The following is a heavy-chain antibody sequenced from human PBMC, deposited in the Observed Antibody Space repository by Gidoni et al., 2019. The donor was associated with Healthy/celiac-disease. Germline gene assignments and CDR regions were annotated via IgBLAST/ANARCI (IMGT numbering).Heavy chain of an antibody. CDR3: ARDVIPDGDGVNYYYYGMDV. CDR1: GFTFSSYA. V-gene: IGHV3-30*01. Sequence: QVQLVESGGGVVQPGRSLRLSCAASGFTFSSYAMHWVRQAPGKGLEWVAVISYDGSNKYYADSVKGRFTISRDNSKNTLYLQMNSLRAEDTAVYYCARDVIPDGDGVNYYYYGMDVWGQGTTVTVSS. J-gene: IGHJ6*02. D-gene: IGHD3-16*02. CDR2: ISYDGSNK.